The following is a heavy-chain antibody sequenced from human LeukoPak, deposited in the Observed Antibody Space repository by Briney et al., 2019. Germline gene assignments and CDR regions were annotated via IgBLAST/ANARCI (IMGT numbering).Heavy chain of an antibody. CDR1: GYTFTRYA. Sequence: ASLKVSCKAPGYTFTRYAMHRVRQAPGQRLEWMGWINAGNGNTKYSQEFQGRDTITRDTSASTAYMELSSLRSEDTAVYYCARWLVVVREGGYFDFWGQGTLVTVSS. V-gene: IGHV1-3*03. CDR3: ARWLVVVREGGYFDF. CDR2: INAGNGNT. D-gene: IGHD2-15*01. J-gene: IGHJ4*02.